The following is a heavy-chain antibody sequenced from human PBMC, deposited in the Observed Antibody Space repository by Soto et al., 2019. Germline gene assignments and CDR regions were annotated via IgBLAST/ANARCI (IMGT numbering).Heavy chain of an antibody. V-gene: IGHV3-20*04. D-gene: IGHD6-19*01. CDR1: GFTFDDYG. J-gene: IGHJ5*02. CDR3: AREEVPPAGTKLFYP. Sequence: GGSLRLSCAASGFTFDDYGMSWVRQAPGKGLEWVSGINWNGGKSGYADSVKGRFTISRDNAKSSLYLQMHSLRAEDTAFYYCAREEVPPAGTKLFYPWGQGTLVTVSS. CDR2: INWNGGKS.